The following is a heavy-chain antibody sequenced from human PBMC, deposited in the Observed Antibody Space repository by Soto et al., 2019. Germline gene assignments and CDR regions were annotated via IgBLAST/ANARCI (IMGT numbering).Heavy chain of an antibody. CDR1: GGSFSGYY. CDR2: FIISGST. J-gene: IGHJ1*01. CDR3: ARSVGHHDSSGYYEYVQH. Sequence: SETLSLTCAVYGGSFSGYYWSWIRQPPGKGLEWFGEFIISGSTNYNPSFKSRVTISVDTSTTLFSLKLSFVTAADTALFYCARSVGHHDSSGYYEYVQHWGRGILVTVSS. V-gene: IGHV4-34*12. D-gene: IGHD3-22*01.